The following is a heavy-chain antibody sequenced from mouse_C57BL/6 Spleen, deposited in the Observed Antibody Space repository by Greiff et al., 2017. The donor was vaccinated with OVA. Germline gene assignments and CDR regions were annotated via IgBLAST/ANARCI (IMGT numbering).Heavy chain of an antibody. CDR2: IDPSDSYT. CDR1: GYTFTSYW. CDR3: ARGYYGSSSYYFEY. J-gene: IGHJ2*01. D-gene: IGHD1-1*01. Sequence: VQLQQSGAELVKPGASVKLSCKASGYTFTSYWMQWVKQRPGQGLEWIGEIDPSDSYTNYNQKFKGKATLTVDTSSSTAYMQLSSLTSEDSAVYYCARGYYGSSSYYFEYWGQGTTLTVAS. V-gene: IGHV1-50*01.